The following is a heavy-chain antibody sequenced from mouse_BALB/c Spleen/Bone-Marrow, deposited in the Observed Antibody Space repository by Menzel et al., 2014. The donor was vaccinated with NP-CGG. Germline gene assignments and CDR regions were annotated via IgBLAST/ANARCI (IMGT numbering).Heavy chain of an antibody. CDR3: AREGNYFDY. Sequence: VMLVESGPGLVAPSQSLSITCTVSGFSLTVYGVNWVRQPPGKGLEWLGMIWGDGITDYNSAFKSRLSISKDDSKSXVFLKMNSLQTDDTAKYYCAREGNYFDYWGQGTPLTVSS. J-gene: IGHJ2*01. CDR2: IWGDGIT. CDR1: GFSLTVYG. V-gene: IGHV2-6-7*01.